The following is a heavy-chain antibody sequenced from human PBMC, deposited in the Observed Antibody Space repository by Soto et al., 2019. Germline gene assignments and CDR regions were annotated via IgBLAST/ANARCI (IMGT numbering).Heavy chain of an antibody. CDR1: GYTFTSYY. CDR2: ITPSGGST. J-gene: IGHJ5*02. CDR3: AREGGRSSGWERKHNWFAP. D-gene: IGHD6-19*01. Sequence: QVQLVQSGAEVKKPGASVKASCKASGYTFTSYYMHWVRQAPGQGLEWMGIITPSGGSTSYAQKFQGRVTMTRDTSTSTVYVELSSLRSEDTAVYYCAREGGRSSGWERKHNWFAPWGQGTLVTVSS. V-gene: IGHV1-46*01.